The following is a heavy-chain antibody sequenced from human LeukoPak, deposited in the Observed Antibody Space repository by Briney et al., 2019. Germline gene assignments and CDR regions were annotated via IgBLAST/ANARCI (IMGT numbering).Heavy chain of an antibody. V-gene: IGHV4-39*01. CDR2: IYYSGST. Sequence: PSETLCLTCTVSGGSISSSSYYWGWIRQPPGKGLEWIGSIYYSGSTYYNPSLKSRVTISVDTSKNQFSLRLSSVTAADTAVYYCASGGYSSGWSPFDYWGQGTLVTVSS. J-gene: IGHJ4*02. CDR1: GGSISSSSYY. D-gene: IGHD6-19*01. CDR3: ASGGYSSGWSPFDY.